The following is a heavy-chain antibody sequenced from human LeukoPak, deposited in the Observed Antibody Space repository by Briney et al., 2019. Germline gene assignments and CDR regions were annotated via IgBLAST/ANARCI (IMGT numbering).Heavy chain of an antibody. CDR2: IYTSGST. Sequence: SETLSLTCTVPGGSISSYYWSWIRQPPGKGLEWIGYIYTSGSTNYNPSLKSRVTISVDTSKNQFSLKLSSVTAADTAVYYCACLDTVAAAGRFDYWGQGTLVTVSS. J-gene: IGHJ4*02. CDR1: GGSISSYY. CDR3: ACLDTVAAAGRFDY. V-gene: IGHV4-4*09. D-gene: IGHD6-13*01.